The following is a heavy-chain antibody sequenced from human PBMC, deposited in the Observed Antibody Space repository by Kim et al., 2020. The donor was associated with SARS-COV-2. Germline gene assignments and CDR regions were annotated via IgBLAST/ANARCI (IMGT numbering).Heavy chain of an antibody. Sequence: YAASVKGRFPMSRDNSKNPLYLQMNSLRGDATALYYCAKCQYSYGSDAFDIWGQGTLVSVSS. CDR3: AKCQYSYGSDAFDI. D-gene: IGHD5-18*01. V-gene: IGHV3-23*01. J-gene: IGHJ3*02.